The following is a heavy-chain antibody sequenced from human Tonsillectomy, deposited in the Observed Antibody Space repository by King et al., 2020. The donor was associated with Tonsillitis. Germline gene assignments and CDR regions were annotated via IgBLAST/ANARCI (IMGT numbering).Heavy chain of an antibody. J-gene: IGHJ3*02. D-gene: IGHD6-19*01. CDR1: GFTFSSYA. Sequence: VQLVQSGGGVVQPGRSLRLSCAASGFTFSSYAMHWVRQAPGKGLEWVAVISYDGSNKYYADSVKGRFTISRDNSKNTLYLQMNSPRAEDTAVYYCARDSPVAGGAFDIWGQGTMVTVSS. CDR3: ARDSPVAGGAFDI. CDR2: ISYDGSNK. V-gene: IGHV3-30-3*01.